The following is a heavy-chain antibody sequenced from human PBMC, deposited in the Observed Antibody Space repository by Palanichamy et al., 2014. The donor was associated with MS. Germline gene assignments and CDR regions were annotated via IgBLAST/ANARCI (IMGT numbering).Heavy chain of an antibody. Sequence: EVQLMQSGAEVKKPGESLRISCKGSGYNFISYWISWVRQTPGKGLEWMGRIDPNDSEIKYSPSFQGHVTISVDKTSSTAYLQWTSLKASDTAMYYCARDRYNGMDVWGQGTTVTVSS. CDR3: ARDRYNGMDV. V-gene: IGHV5-10-1*03. J-gene: IGHJ6*02. CDR2: IDPNDSEI. CDR1: GYNFISYW.